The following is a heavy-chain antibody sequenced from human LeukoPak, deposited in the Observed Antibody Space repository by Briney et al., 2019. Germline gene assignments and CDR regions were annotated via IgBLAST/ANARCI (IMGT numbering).Heavy chain of an antibody. Sequence: SQTLSLTCTVSGGSISSGGYYWSWIRQPPGKGLEWIGYIYHSGSTYYNPSLKSRVTISVDRSKNQFSLKLSSVTAADTAVYYCARERVDSSGPPDAFDIWGQGTMVTVSS. CDR3: ARERVDSSGPPDAFDI. J-gene: IGHJ3*02. V-gene: IGHV4-30-2*01. CDR2: IYHSGST. CDR1: GGSISSGGYY. D-gene: IGHD3-22*01.